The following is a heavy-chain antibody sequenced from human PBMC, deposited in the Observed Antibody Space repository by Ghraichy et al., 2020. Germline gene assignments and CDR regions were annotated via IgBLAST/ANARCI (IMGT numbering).Heavy chain of an antibody. D-gene: IGHD3-22*01. J-gene: IGHJ4*02. Sequence: ASVKVSCKASGHTFTGYFMHWVRQAPGQGLEWMGWINPNSGGTNYAQKFEGRVTMTWDTSISTAYMELSRLRSDDTAVYYCARGGGSSGYYYPYYFDYWAREPWSPSPQ. CDR1: GHTFTGYF. V-gene: IGHV1-2*02. CDR3: ARGGGSSGYYYPYYFDY. CDR2: INPNSGGT.